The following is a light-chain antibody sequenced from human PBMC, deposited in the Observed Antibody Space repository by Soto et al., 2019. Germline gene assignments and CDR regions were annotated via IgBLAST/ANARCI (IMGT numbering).Light chain of an antibody. CDR3: QHRSNWPPYT. CDR2: DAS. V-gene: IGKV3-11*01. J-gene: IGKJ2*01. Sequence: EIVLTQSPATLSLSPGERATLSCRASQSVSSYLAWYQKKPGQAPRLLLYDASNRATGIPARFSGSGSGTDFTLTISSLEPEDFAVYYCQHRSNWPPYTFGQGTKLEIK. CDR1: QSVSSY.